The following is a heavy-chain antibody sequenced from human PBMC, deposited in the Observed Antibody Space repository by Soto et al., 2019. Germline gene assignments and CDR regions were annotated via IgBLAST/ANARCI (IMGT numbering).Heavy chain of an antibody. Sequence: QVHLVQSGAEVRMPGASVKVSCKASGYTFTDYFMHWVRQAPGQGLEWMGIINPRSGDTGYAQKFQGRIIMTPVTSTITVYMELSGLPSEDTAIYYCARRDCYNSPCLPDWFDPWGQGTLVTVSS. V-gene: IGHV1-46*03. CDR3: ARRDCYNSPCLPDWFDP. J-gene: IGHJ5*02. CDR2: INPRSGDT. D-gene: IGHD3-10*01. CDR1: GYTFTDYF.